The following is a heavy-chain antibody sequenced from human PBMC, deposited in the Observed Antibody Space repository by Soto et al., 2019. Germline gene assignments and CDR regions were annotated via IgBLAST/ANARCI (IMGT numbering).Heavy chain of an antibody. V-gene: IGHV3-23*01. J-gene: IGHJ4*02. CDR1: GFTFNAYA. CDR2: ISGGGGAI. Sequence: GGSLRLSCAASGFTFNAYAMSWVRQAPGKGLAWVSTISGGGGAIYYADSVKGRFTISRDNSKNTLSLQMSSLRAEDTAIYFCARSISSIEPADYWGQGTLVTVS. D-gene: IGHD6-6*01. CDR3: ARSISSIEPADY.